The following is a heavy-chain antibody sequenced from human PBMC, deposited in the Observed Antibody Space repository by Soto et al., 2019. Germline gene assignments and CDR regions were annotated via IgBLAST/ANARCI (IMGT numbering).Heavy chain of an antibody. D-gene: IGHD3-16*01. J-gene: IGHJ4*02. CDR1: GVTKRYGTYS. Sequence: SETLSLTCSVSGVTKRYGTYSWHWIRESPGNCLEWLVDISHLETTYYNPSFRSRLSLSIDRTRNQFFLSLSSMTDAAKTVYYCVRGGGHDSFDFWGQG. CDR2: ISHLETT. V-gene: IGHV4-30-2*06. CDR3: VRGGGHDSFDF.